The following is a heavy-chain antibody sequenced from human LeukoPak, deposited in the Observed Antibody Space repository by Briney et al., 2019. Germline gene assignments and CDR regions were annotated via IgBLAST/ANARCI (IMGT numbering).Heavy chain of an antibody. D-gene: IGHD3-3*01. J-gene: IGHJ5*02. CDR3: ARDFGDYDFWSGYPRSWFDP. CDR1: GYTFTGYY. Sequence: ASVKVSCKASGYTFTGYYMHWVRQAPGQGLEWMGRINPNSGGTNYAQKFQGRVTMTRDTSISTAYMELSRLRSDDTAVYYCARDFGDYDFWSGYPRSWFDPWGQGTLVTVSS. V-gene: IGHV1-2*06. CDR2: INPNSGGT.